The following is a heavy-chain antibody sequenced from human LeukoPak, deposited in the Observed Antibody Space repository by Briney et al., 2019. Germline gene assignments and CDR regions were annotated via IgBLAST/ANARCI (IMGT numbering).Heavy chain of an antibody. D-gene: IGHD3-9*01. V-gene: IGHV4-39*01. CDR1: GGSISSSSYY. CDR3: ARHKASKYYDILTFDY. CDR2: IYYSGST. J-gene: IGHJ4*02. Sequence: SETLSLTCTVSGGSISSSSYYWGWIRQPPGKGLEWIGSIYYSGSTYYNPSLKSRVTISVDTSKNQFSLKLSSVTAADTAVYYCARHKASKYYDILTFDYWGQGTLVTVSS.